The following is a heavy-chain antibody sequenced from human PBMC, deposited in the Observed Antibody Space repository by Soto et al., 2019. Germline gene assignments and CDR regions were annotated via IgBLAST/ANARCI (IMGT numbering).Heavy chain of an antibody. CDR3: ARYSNNWFQTEGMDV. CDR2: IDTSGST. V-gene: IGHV4-4*07. Sequence: SETLSLTCTVSGDSITTYYWSWIRQPAGKGLEWIGRIDTSGSTNYNPSLKSRVTMSVDTSKKQFSLKLTSVTAADTAVYYCARYSNNWFQTEGMDVWCQGTTVTSP. D-gene: IGHD6-13*01. CDR1: GDSITTYY. J-gene: IGHJ6*02.